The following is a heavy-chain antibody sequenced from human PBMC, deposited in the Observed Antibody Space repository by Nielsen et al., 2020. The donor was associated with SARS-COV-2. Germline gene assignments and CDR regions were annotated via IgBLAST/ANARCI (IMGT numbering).Heavy chain of an antibody. D-gene: IGHD1-26*01. V-gene: IGHV5-51*01. CDR3: AKQVGFNASSDY. Sequence: ESLKISCKVSGNIFTNSWIAWVRQMPGKGLEWMGIIYPGDSETRYSPSFQGQVTISVDKSISTAYLQWKSLKASDTAMYYCAKQVGFNASSDYWGQGTLVTVSS. CDR1: GNIFTNSW. CDR2: IYPGDSET. J-gene: IGHJ4*02.